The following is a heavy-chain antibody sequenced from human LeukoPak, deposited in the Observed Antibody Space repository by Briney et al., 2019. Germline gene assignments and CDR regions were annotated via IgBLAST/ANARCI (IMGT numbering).Heavy chain of an antibody. Sequence: GGSLRLSCAASGFTFSTYGMLWVRQAPGKGLEWVAVIWNDGGNKYYGDSVKGRLTISRDNPKNTLYLQMNSLRAEDTAVYYCARDLSWVPGVLYGLDVWGQGTTVTVSS. CDR3: ARDLSWVPGVLYGLDV. CDR1: GFTFSTYG. J-gene: IGHJ6*02. D-gene: IGHD2-2*01. CDR2: IWNDGGNK. V-gene: IGHV3-33*01.